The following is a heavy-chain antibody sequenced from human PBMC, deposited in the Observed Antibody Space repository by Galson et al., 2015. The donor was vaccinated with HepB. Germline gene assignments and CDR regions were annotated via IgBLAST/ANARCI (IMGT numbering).Heavy chain of an antibody. CDR2: IWYDGSNK. J-gene: IGHJ4*02. CDR3: ARAQRAYCGGDCSIGY. D-gene: IGHD2-21*02. Sequence: SLRLSCAASGFTFSSYGMHWVRQAPGKGLEWVAVIWYDGSNKYYADSVKGRFTISRGNSKNTLYLQMNSLRAEDTAVYYCARAQRAYCGGDCSIGYWGQGTLVTVSS. CDR1: GFTFSSYG. V-gene: IGHV3-33*08.